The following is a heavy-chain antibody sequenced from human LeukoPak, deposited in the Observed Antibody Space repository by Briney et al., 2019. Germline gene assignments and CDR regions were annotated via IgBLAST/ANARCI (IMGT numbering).Heavy chain of an antibody. V-gene: IGHV3-21*01. CDR1: GFTFSSYA. J-gene: IGHJ6*03. CDR2: ISSSSSYI. Sequence: GGSLRLSCAASGFTFSSYAMSWVRQAPGKGLEWVSSISSSSSYIYYADSVKGRFTISRDNAKNSLYLQMNSLRAEDRAVYYCARRLQSAFPNMDVWGKGTTVTVSS. D-gene: IGHD4-11*01. CDR3: ARRLQSAFPNMDV.